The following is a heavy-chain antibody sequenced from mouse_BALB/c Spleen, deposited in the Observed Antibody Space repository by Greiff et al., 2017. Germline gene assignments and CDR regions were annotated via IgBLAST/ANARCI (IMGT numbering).Heavy chain of an antibody. CDR1: GYTFTSYW. J-gene: IGHJ2*01. Sequence: EVQLQESGTVLARPGASVKMSCKASGYTFTSYWMHWVKQRPGQGLEWIGAIYPGNSDTSYNQKFKGKAKLTAVTSTSPAYMQFNSLTSEDSAVYYCARGGRYFDYWGQGTTLTVSS. V-gene: IGHV1-5*01. CDR2: IYPGNSDT. CDR3: ARGGRYFDY. D-gene: IGHD1-1*01.